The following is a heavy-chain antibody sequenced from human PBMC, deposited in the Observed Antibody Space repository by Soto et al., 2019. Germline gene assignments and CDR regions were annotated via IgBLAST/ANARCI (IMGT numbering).Heavy chain of an antibody. CDR1: GGSISNSNW. J-gene: IGHJ4*02. V-gene: IGHV4-4*02. CDR2: IYHSGNT. D-gene: IGHD1-26*01. Sequence: QVQLQESGPGLVKPSGTLSLTCGVFGGSISNSNWWTWVRQPPGKGLEWIGEIYHSGNTNYNSSLMSRVTISLDKVNNQFSLKLTSVTAADTAVYYCAHRPIVGAAIWGQGTLVTVSS. CDR3: AHRPIVGAAI.